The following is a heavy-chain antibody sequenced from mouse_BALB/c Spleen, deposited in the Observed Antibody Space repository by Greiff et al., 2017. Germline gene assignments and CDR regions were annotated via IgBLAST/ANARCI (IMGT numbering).Heavy chain of an antibody. CDR2: IDPANGNT. J-gene: IGHJ4*01. V-gene: IGHV14-3*02. CDR1: GFNIKDTY. Sequence: VQLQQSGAELVKPGASVKLSCTASGFNIKDTYMHWVKQRPEQGLEWIGRIDPANGNTKYDPKFQGKATITADTSSNTAYLQLSSLTSEDTAVYYWARDYDEGAMDYWGQGTSVTVSS. D-gene: IGHD2-3*01. CDR3: ARDYDEGAMDY.